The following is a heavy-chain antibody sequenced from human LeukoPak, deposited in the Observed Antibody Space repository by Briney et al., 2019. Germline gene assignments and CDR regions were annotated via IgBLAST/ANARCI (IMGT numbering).Heavy chain of an antibody. D-gene: IGHD6-13*01. CDR2: ISAGGGST. J-gene: IGHJ5*02. CDR3: AKSPRSAADSWFDP. Sequence: PGGSLRLSCAASGFTLSTYAMNWVRQAPGKGLEWVSGISAGGGSTYYADSVKGRFTISRDNSKNTLYLQMNSLTVEDTAVYYCAKSPRSAADSWFDPWGQGTLVTVSS. CDR1: GFTLSTYA. V-gene: IGHV3-23*01.